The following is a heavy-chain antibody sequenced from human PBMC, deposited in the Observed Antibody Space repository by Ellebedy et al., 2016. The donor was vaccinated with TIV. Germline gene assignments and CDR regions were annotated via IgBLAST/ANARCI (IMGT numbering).Heavy chain of an antibody. Sequence: SGPTLVKPTQTLTLTCTFSGFSLSTSGMCVSWIRQPPGKALEWLARLDWDDDKYYSTSLNTSLTNSKDTSKNQVVLTMTNMDPVDTATYYCARIRNDILTGYYKGGAFDIWGQGTMVTVYS. CDR2: LDWDDDK. J-gene: IGHJ3*02. CDR1: GFSLSTSGMC. CDR3: ARIRNDILTGYYKGGAFDI. V-gene: IGHV2-70*11. D-gene: IGHD3-9*01.